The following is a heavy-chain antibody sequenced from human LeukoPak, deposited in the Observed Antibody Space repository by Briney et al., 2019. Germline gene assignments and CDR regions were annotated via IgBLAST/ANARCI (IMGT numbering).Heavy chain of an antibody. D-gene: IGHD3-10*01. V-gene: IGHV1-8*01. CDR1: GYTFTSYD. J-gene: IGHJ6*03. CDR2: MNPNSGNT. CDR3: ARGGYGSGSEGLYYYYYMDV. Sequence: ASVKVSCKASGYTFTSYDINWVRQATGQGLEWMGWMNPNSGNTGYAQKFQGRVTMTRNTSISTAYMELSRLRSDDTAVYYCARGGYGSGSEGLYYYYYMDVWGKGTTVTVSS.